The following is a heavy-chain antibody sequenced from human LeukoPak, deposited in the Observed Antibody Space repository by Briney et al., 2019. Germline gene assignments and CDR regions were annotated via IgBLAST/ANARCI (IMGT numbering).Heavy chain of an antibody. D-gene: IGHD6-13*01. Sequence: LPGGSLRLSCAASGFTFSSYAMSWVRQAPGKGLEWVSAISGSGGSTYYADSVKGRFTISRDNSKNTLYLQMNSLRAEDTAVYYCAKGRIAAAGTRSDYWGQGTLVTVSS. CDR1: GFTFSSYA. CDR3: AKGRIAAAGTRSDY. CDR2: ISGSGGST. V-gene: IGHV3-23*01. J-gene: IGHJ4*02.